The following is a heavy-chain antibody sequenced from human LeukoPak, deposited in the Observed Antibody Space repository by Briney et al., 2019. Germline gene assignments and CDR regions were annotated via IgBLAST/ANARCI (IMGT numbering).Heavy chain of an antibody. Sequence: GGSLRLSCAASGFTFSDHYMDWVRLAPGKGLEWVGRIKHKAHSYTTEYAASVKGRFTISRDDSKSSLYLQMNSLKIEDTAVYYCAQFAKGGWGQGTLVTVSS. CDR1: GFTFSDHY. J-gene: IGHJ4*02. CDR2: IKHKAHSYTT. V-gene: IGHV3-72*01. D-gene: IGHD2-21*01. CDR3: AQFAKGG.